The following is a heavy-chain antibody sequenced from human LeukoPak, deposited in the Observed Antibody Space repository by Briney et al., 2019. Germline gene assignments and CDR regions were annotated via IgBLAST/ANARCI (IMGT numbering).Heavy chain of an antibody. J-gene: IGHJ4*02. CDR1: GYRFTNYW. CDR2: TYPGNSNT. D-gene: IGHD4-23*01. CDR3: VRHVGGPPDY. V-gene: IGHV5-51*01. Sequence: PGESLQISCQGSGYRFTNYWIGWVRPMPGKGLEWMGVTYPGNSNTGYSPSFQGQVTISADKSISTAYLEWSSLKASDTAMYYCVRHVGGPPDYWGQGTLVTVSS.